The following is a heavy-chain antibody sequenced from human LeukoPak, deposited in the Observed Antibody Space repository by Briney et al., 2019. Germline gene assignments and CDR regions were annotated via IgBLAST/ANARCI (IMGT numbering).Heavy chain of an antibody. J-gene: IGHJ4*02. CDR1: GYTFTGYY. CDR3: ARGRILTGYVWLDY. D-gene: IGHD3-9*01. CDR2: INPNSGGT. V-gene: IGHV1-2*02. Sequence: ASVKVSCKASGYTFTGYYMHWVRQAPGQPLEWMGWINPNSGGTNYAQKFQGRVTMTRDTSISTAYMELSRLRSDDTAVYYCARGRILTGYVWLDYWGQGTLVTVSS.